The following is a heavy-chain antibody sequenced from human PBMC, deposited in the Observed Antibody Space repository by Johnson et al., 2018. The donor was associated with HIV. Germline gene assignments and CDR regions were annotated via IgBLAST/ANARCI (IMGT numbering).Heavy chain of an antibody. CDR2: INNDGSST. J-gene: IGHJ3*02. Sequence: VQLVESGGGLVQPGGSLRLSCAASGFTFSTYWMHWVRQVPGKGLMWVSRINNDGSSTNYADSVQGRFTISRDNAKNTLYLQMHSLRAEDTAVYYCARVSWGRGGRYSSSWYRGAFDIWGQGTMVTVSS. CDR3: ARVSWGRGGRYSSSWYRGAFDI. V-gene: IGHV3-74*02. D-gene: IGHD6-13*01. CDR1: GFTFSTYW.